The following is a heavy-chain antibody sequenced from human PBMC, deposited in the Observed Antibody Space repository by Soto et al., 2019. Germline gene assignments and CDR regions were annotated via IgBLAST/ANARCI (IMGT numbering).Heavy chain of an antibody. J-gene: IGHJ4*02. CDR3: AGGLKKGRRGVILFYY. V-gene: IGHV1-8*01. Sequence: QVQLVQSGAEVKKPGASVKVSCKASGYTFTSYDIYWVRQATGQGLEWLGWMNPNSGNTGYAQKFQDRLSMTRDTSISKAHMQLSSLRSADTAVYDYAGGLKKGRRGVILFYYWGQGTLVTVSS. CDR2: MNPNSGNT. CDR1: GYTFTSYD. D-gene: IGHD3-10*01.